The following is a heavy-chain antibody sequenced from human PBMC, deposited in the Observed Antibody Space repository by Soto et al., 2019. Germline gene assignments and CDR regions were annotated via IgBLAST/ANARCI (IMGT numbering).Heavy chain of an antibody. Sequence: QVQLVQSGAEVKTPGSSVRVSCKTAGRTFLISAIAWVRQAPGQGLEWMGGSIPILGTIHIAQNFQGRVNSTADRSTSTAYMDLSSLISEDTATYFFARGKEWEQPSKHYYFDYWGQGSQVIVSS. CDR1: GRTFLISA. CDR3: ARGKEWEQPSKHYYFDY. D-gene: IGHD1-26*01. V-gene: IGHV1-69*06. J-gene: IGHJ4*02. CDR2: SIPILGTI.